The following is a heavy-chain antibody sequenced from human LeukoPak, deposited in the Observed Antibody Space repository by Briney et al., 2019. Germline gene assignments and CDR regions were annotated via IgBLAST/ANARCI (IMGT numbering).Heavy chain of an antibody. V-gene: IGHV3-48*01. D-gene: IGHD3-16*02. CDR1: GFTFNRCW. Sequence: GGSLRLSCVVSGFTFNRCWMNWVRQAPGKGLEWVSYISSSSSTIYYADSVKGRFTISRDNAKNSLYLQMNSLRAEDTAVYYCARDGTYYDYVWGSYRHDYDYWGQGTLVTVSS. CDR2: ISSSSSTI. CDR3: ARDGTYYDYVWGSYRHDYDY. J-gene: IGHJ4*02.